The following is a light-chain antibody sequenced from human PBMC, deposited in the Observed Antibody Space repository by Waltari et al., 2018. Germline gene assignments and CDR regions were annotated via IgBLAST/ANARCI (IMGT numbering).Light chain of an antibody. J-gene: IGLJ1*01. CDR3: SSYTSSSTFHV. CDR2: DVS. Sequence: QSALTQPASVSGSPGQSITISCTGTSSDVGGYNYVSWYQQHPGKAPKLMIYDVSKRPSGVSNRFSGSKSGNTVSLTISGLQAEDEADYYCSSYTSSSTFHVFGTGTKVTVL. V-gene: IGLV2-14*01. CDR1: SSDVGGYNY.